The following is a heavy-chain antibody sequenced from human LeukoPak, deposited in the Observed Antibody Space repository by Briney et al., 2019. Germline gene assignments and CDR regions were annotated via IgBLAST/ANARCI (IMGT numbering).Heavy chain of an antibody. CDR3: ARGLGYCSSTSCLEDY. D-gene: IGHD2-2*01. CDR2: INHSGST. Sequence: SETLSLTCAVYGGSFSGYYWSWIRQPPGKGLEWIGEINHSGSTNYNPYLKSRVTISVDTSKNQFSLKLSSVTAADTAVYYCARGLGYCSSTSCLEDYWGQGTLVTVSS. V-gene: IGHV4-34*01. CDR1: GGSFSGYY. J-gene: IGHJ4*02.